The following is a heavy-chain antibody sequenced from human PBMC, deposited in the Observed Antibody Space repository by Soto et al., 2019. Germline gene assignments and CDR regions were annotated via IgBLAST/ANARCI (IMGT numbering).Heavy chain of an antibody. Sequence: GGSLRLSCATSGFTFSSYSMNWVRQAPGMGLEWVSISSASGRSRYHADSVKGRFTISRDNSKNTLYLHMTNLRAEDTAVYYCAKDGNWLDVYFDVWGQGTPVTVSS. CDR2: SSASGRSR. V-gene: IGHV3-23*01. CDR1: GFTFSSYS. D-gene: IGHD6-19*01. J-gene: IGHJ4*02. CDR3: AKDGNWLDVYFDV.